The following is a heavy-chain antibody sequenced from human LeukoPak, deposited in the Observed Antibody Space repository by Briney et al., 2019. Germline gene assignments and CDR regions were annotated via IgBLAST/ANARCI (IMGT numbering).Heavy chain of an antibody. D-gene: IGHD3-9*01. CDR3: AYDLRGADWSLDD. CDR2: IWFDGNNK. Sequence: GGSLRLSCAASGVSFSTYGIRWVRQPPGKGLEWVADIWFDGNNKYYADSMTGRLIISRDNAKRTPDLEMNSLRVEGTAIYYYAYDLRGADWSLDDWGQGTLVTVSS. CDR1: GVSFSTYG. J-gene: IGHJ4*02. V-gene: IGHV3-33*06.